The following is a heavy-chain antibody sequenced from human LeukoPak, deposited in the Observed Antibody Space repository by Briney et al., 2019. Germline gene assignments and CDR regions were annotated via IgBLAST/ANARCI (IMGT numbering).Heavy chain of an antibody. CDR2: IYYSGST. V-gene: IGHV4-34*01. D-gene: IGHD6-19*01. J-gene: IGHJ4*02. CDR3: ARRGSGWYWGSFDY. Sequence: SETLSLTCGVYGGSFSGYYWSWIRQPPGKGLEWIGSIYYSGSTYYNPSLKSRVTISVDTSKNQFSLKLSSVTAADTAVYYCARRGSGWYWGSFDYWGQGTLVTVSS. CDR1: GGSFSGYY.